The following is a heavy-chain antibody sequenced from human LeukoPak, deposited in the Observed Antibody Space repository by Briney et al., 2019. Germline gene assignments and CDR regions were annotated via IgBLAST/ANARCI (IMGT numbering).Heavy chain of an antibody. CDR1: GGSISISSDY. V-gene: IGHV4-39*07. D-gene: IGHD4-23*01. J-gene: IGHJ6*03. Sequence: SETLSLTCTVSGGSISISSDYWGWIRQPPGKGLEWIGNIHYSGSTYYNPSLKSRVTISVDTSKNQFSLKLSSLTAADTAVYYCARVSATVVTYYYYYYMDVWGKGTTVTVSS. CDR2: IHYSGST. CDR3: ARVSATVVTYYYYYYMDV.